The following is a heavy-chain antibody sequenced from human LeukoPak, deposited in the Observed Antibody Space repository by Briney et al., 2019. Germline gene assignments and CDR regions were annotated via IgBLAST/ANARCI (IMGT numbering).Heavy chain of an antibody. CDR1: GFTFSSYW. D-gene: IGHD2-15*01. Sequence: GGSLRFSCAASGFTFSSYWMHWVRQAPGKGLVWVSRINSDGSSTSYADSVKGRFTISRDNAKNTLYLQMNSLRAEDTAVYYCARLFYCSGGSCYDFFDYWGQGTLVTVSS. CDR3: ARLFYCSGGSCYDFFDY. V-gene: IGHV3-74*01. CDR2: INSDGSST. J-gene: IGHJ4*02.